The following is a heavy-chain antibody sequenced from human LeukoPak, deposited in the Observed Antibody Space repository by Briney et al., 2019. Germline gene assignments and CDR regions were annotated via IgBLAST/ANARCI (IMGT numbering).Heavy chain of an antibody. CDR2: IYSGGST. V-gene: IGHV3-53*01. Sequence: GGSLRLSCAASGFTVSSNYMSWVRQAPGKGLEWVSVIYSGGSTYYADTVKGRFTISRDNPKNTLYLQMNSLRAEDTAVYYCARVGSVVAAHFDYWGQGTLVTVSS. CDR3: ARVGSVVAAHFDY. J-gene: IGHJ4*02. D-gene: IGHD2-15*01. CDR1: GFTVSSNY.